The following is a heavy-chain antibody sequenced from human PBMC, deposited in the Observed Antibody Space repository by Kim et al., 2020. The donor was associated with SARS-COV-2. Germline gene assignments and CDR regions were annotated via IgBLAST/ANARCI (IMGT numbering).Heavy chain of an antibody. Sequence: GGSLRLSCAASGFTFSSYWMSWVRQAPGKGLEWVANIKQDGSEKYYVDSVKGRFTISRDNAKNSLYLQMNSLRAEDTAVYYCARDPTYDSSDWHGTMGGWGQGTLVTVSS. CDR1: GFTFSSYW. CDR3: ARDPTYDSSDWHGTMGG. V-gene: IGHV3-7*01. D-gene: IGHD3-22*01. J-gene: IGHJ4*02. CDR2: IKQDGSEK.